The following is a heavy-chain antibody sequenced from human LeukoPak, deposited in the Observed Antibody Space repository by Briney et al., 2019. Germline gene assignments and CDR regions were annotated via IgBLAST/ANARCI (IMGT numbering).Heavy chain of an antibody. CDR2: MNPNSGNT. CDR3: ARGYDFWSGYGVYYYGMDV. D-gene: IGHD3-3*01. V-gene: IGHV1-8*01. CDR1: GYTFTSYD. J-gene: IGHJ6*02. Sequence: GASVTVSFKASGYTFTSYDINWVRQATGQGLEWMGWMNPNSGNTGYAQKFQGRVTMTRNTSISTAYMELSSLRSEDTAVYYCARGYDFWSGYGVYYYGMDVWGQGTTVTVSS.